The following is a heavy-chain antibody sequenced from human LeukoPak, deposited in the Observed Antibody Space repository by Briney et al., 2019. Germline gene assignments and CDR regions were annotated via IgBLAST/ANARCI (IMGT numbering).Heavy chain of an antibody. J-gene: IGHJ4*02. CDR3: AKVDGSGSYFTTGDYYFDY. V-gene: IGHV3-30*18. Sequence: GGSLRLSRAASGFTFSSYGMHWVRQAPGKGLEWVAVISYDGSNKYYADSVKGRFTISRDNSKNTLYLQMNSLRAEDTAVHYCAKVDGSGSYFTTGDYYFDYWGQGTLVTVSS. CDR1: GFTFSSYG. D-gene: IGHD3-10*01. CDR2: ISYDGSNK.